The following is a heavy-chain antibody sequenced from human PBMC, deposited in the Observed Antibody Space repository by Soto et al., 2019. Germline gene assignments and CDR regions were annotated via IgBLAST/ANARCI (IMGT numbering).Heavy chain of an antibody. CDR3: VKDESINWYSGHFRH. J-gene: IGHJ1*01. D-gene: IGHD6-13*01. CDR2: INWNSGSI. CDR1: VFTFDDYA. Sequence: SLILSCASSVFTFDDYAMHWVRQVPGKGLEWVSGINWNSGSIGYGDSVKGRFAISRDNAKNSLHLQMNSLSAEDTAFYYCVKDESINWYSGHFRHWGQGTMVTVSS. V-gene: IGHV3-9*01.